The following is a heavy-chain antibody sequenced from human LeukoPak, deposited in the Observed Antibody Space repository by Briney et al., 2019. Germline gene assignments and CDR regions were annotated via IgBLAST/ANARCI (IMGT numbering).Heavy chain of an antibody. CDR1: GGSISRSSFY. D-gene: IGHD3-10*01. CDR3: ASPGCYASGSYCHYFDY. Sequence: SETLSLTCTVSGGSISRSSFYWGWIRQPPGKGLEWIGSIYYSGSTYYNPSLKSRVIISVDTSKNQFSLKLSSVTAAGTAVYYCASPGCYASGSYCHYFDYWGQGTLVTVSS. V-gene: IGHV4-39*01. CDR2: IYYSGST. J-gene: IGHJ4*02.